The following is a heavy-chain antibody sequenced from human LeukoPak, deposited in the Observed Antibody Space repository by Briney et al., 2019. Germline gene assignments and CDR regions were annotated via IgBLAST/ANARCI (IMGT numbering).Heavy chain of an antibody. V-gene: IGHV3-30*18. CDR2: ISYDGSNK. Sequence: PGGSLRLSCAASGFTFSSYGMHWVRQAPGKGLEWVAVISYDGSNKYYADSVKGRFTISGDNSKNTLFLQMNSLRPEDTAVYYCSKDRGVFGVAYSLDYWGQGTLVTVSS. J-gene: IGHJ4*02. D-gene: IGHD3-3*01. CDR1: GFTFSSYG. CDR3: SKDRGVFGVAYSLDY.